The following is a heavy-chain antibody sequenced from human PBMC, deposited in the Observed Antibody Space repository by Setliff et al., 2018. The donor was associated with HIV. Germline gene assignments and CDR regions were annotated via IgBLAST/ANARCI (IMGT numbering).Heavy chain of an antibody. V-gene: IGHV4-34*01. D-gene: IGHD1-1*01. Sequence: PSETLSLTCAVYGGSFSDYYWSWIRQPPGKGLEWIGEINHSGSTNYNPSLKSRVTISVDTSKNQFSLKLNSVTAADTAVYYCARERSLITVRRSFDYWGQGTLVTVSS. CDR1: GGSFSDYY. CDR2: INHSGST. CDR3: ARERSLITVRRSFDY. J-gene: IGHJ4*02.